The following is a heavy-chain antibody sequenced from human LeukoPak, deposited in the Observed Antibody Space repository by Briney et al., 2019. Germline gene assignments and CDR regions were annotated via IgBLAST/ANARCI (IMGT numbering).Heavy chain of an antibody. CDR1: GYTFTGYY. D-gene: IGHD3-10*01. CDR2: INPDSGGT. CDR3: AREVYGLGSSNWFDP. V-gene: IGHV1-2*02. J-gene: IGHJ5*02. Sequence: GASVKVSCKTSGYTFTGYYMHWVRQAPGQGLEWMGWINPDSGGTNYALKFQGRVTMTRDTSISTAYMELNRLRSDDTGLYYCAREVYGLGSSNWFDPWSQGTLVTVSS.